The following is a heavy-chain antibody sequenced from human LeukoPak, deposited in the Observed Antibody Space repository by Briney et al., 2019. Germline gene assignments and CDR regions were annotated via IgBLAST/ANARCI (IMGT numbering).Heavy chain of an antibody. D-gene: IGHD2-2*01. J-gene: IGHJ6*03. CDR2: IIPIFGTA. V-gene: IGHV1-69*06. CDR1: GGTFSSYA. CDR3: AADGIVAAATHYYYYMDV. Sequence: ASVKVSCKASGGTFSSYAISWVRQAPGQGLEWMGGIIPIFGTANYAQKFQGRVTITADKSTSTAYMELSSLRSEDTAVYYCAADGIVAAATHYYYYMDVWGKGTTVTVSS.